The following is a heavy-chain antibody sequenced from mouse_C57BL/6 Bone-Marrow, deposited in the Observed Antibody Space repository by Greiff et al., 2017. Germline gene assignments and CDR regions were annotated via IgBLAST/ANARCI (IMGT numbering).Heavy chain of an antibody. Sequence: QVQLQQPGAELVRPGSSVKLSCKASGYTFTSYWMDWVKQRPGQGLEWIGNIYPSDSETHYNQKFKDKATLTVDKSSSTAYLQLSSLPSEDSAVYYCARGVGGYVAFWDRGNTLTVTA. V-gene: IGHV1-61*01. CDR3: ARGVGGYVAF. CDR2: IYPSDSET. J-gene: IGHJ2*01. CDR1: GYTFTSYW. D-gene: IGHD2-14*01.